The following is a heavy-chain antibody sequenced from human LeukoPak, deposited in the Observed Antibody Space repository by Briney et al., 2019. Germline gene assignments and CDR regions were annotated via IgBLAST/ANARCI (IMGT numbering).Heavy chain of an antibody. J-gene: IGHJ3*02. Sequence: SYISSSSSTIYYADSVKGRFTISRDNAKNSLYLQMNSLRAEDTAVYYCARGSEDDAFDIWGQGTMVTVSS. CDR3: ARGSEDDAFDI. V-gene: IGHV3-48*01. D-gene: IGHD3-3*01. CDR2: ISSSSSTI.